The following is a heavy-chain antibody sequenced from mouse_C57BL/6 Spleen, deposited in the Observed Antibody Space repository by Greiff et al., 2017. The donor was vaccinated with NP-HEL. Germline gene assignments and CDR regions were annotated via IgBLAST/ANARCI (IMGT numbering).Heavy chain of an antibody. CDR3: TSLTGTFAWFAY. J-gene: IGHJ3*01. CDR2: IDPETGGT. D-gene: IGHD4-1*01. Sequence: LQESGAELVRPGASVTLSCKASGYTFTDYEMHWVKQTPVHGLEWIGAIDPETGGTAYNQKFKGKAILTADKSSSTAYMELRSLTSEDSAVYYCTSLTGTFAWFAYWGQGTLVTVSA. V-gene: IGHV1-15*01. CDR1: GYTFTDYE.